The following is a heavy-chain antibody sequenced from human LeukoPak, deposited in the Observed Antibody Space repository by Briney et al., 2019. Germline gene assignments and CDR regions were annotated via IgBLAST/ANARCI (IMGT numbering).Heavy chain of an antibody. Sequence: SVKVSCKASGGTFSSYAISWVRQAPGQGLEWMGRIIPILGIANYAQKFQGRVTITADESTSTAYMELSSLRSEDTAVYYCARSVYYDFWSGYSYYMDVWGKGTTVTVSS. D-gene: IGHD3-3*01. CDR3: ARSVYYDFWSGYSYYMDV. CDR1: GGTFSSYA. J-gene: IGHJ6*03. V-gene: IGHV1-69*04. CDR2: IIPILGIA.